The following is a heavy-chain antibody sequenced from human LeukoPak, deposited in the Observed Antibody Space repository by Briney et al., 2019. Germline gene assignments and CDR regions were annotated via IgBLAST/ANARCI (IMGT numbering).Heavy chain of an antibody. V-gene: IGHV4-34*01. Sequence: SETLSLTCALYGGSFSGYYWRWIRQPPRKGLEWIGEINHSGSTSYNPPLKSRVTISVDTSKNQFSLKLSSVTAADTAVYYCARGQAGIAVAGTGTFDYWGQGTLVTVSS. D-gene: IGHD6-19*01. CDR1: GGSFSGYY. CDR3: ARGQAGIAVAGTGTFDY. J-gene: IGHJ4*02. CDR2: INHSGST.